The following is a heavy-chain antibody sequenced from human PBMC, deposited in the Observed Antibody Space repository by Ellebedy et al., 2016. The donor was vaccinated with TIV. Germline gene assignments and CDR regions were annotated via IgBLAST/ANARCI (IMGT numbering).Heavy chain of an antibody. V-gene: IGHV1-46*01. CDR2: INPTTGNS. J-gene: IGHJ4*01. Sequence: ASVKVSCKASGYTFTSYYFYWVRQAPGQGLEWMGIINPTTGNSNYAQKFQGRVTMTRDTSTSTVYMELSSLRSEDTAVYYCAMGENYYYDSSGYYYTYWGHGTLVTVSS. CDR3: AMGENYYYDSSGYYYTY. D-gene: IGHD3-22*01. CDR1: GYTFTSYY.